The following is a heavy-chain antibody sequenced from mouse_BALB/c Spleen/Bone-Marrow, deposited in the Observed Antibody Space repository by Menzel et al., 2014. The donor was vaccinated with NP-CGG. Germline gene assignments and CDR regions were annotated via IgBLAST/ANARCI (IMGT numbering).Heavy chain of an antibody. V-gene: IGHV5-17*02. D-gene: IGHD3-3*01. CDR1: GFTFSSFG. J-gene: IGHJ4*01. CDR3: ARAGMDY. CDR2: ISSGSSTI. Sequence: EVQLQESGGGLVQPGGSRKLSCAASGFTFSSFGMHWVRQAPGKGLEWVAYISSGSSTIYYADTVKGRFTISRDNPKNTLFLQMTSLRSEDTAMYYCARAGMDYWGQGTSVTVSS.